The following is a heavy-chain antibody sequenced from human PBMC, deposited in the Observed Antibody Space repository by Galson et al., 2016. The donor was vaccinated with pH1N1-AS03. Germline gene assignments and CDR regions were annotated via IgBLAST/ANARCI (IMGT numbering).Heavy chain of an antibody. V-gene: IGHV3-11*04. CDR1: GFTFSDYY. D-gene: IGHD3-22*01. Sequence: SLRLSCAASGFTFSDYYMNWVRQAPGKGLEWVSYISNSGTTVHYADSVKGRFTISRGNAKNSLYLQLSSLRAEDTAVYYCARDPTYATSGYYYPHFDSWGQGTLVTVSS. CDR3: ARDPTYATSGYYYPHFDS. CDR2: ISNSGTTV. J-gene: IGHJ5*01.